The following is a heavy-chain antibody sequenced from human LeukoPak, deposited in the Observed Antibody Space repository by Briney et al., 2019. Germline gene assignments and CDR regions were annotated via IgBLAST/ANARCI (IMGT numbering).Heavy chain of an antibody. Sequence: SETLSLTCTVSGGSISSTSYYWGWIRQPPGKGLEWIASIYYSGSTYYNPSLKSRVTISVDTSKNQFSLRLSSVTAADTADYYCARLAWVYGSGSMNRFDPWGQGTLVTVSS. CDR2: IYYSGST. J-gene: IGHJ5*02. CDR3: ARLAWVYGSGSMNRFDP. D-gene: IGHD3-10*01. CDR1: GGSISSTSYY. V-gene: IGHV4-39*01.